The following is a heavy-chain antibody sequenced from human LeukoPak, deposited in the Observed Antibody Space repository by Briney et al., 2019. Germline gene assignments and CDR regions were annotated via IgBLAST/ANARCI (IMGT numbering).Heavy chain of an antibody. CDR1: GYSISSGYY. CDR3: ARDSRPSWFDP. Sequence: SETLSLTCTVSGYSISSGYYWGWIRQPPGKGLQWIGSVYHSGSIFYNPSLKSRVTISVDRSKNQFSLKLSSVTAADTAVYYCARDSRPSWFDPWGQGTLVTVSS. CDR2: VYHSGSI. J-gene: IGHJ5*02. V-gene: IGHV4-38-2*02.